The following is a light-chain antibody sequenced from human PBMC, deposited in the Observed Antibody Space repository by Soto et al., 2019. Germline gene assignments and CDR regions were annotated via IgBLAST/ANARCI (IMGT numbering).Light chain of an antibody. J-gene: IGKJ1*01. V-gene: IGKV1-5*03. CDR2: KAS. CDR3: QHYNSYSEA. CDR1: QTISSW. Sequence: DIPMTQSPSTLSGSVGDRVTITSRASQTISSWLAWYQQKPGKAPKLLLYKASTLKSGVPARFSGSGSGTEFTLTISSLQPDDFATYYCQHYNSYSEAFGQGTKVELK.